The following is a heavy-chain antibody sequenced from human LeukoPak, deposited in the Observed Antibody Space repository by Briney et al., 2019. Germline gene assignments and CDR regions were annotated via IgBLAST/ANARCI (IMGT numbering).Heavy chain of an antibody. CDR3: ARHVSNYDSSSPFDY. CDR2: IYYSGST. Sequence: SETLSLTCTVSDGSISSYYWSWIRQPPGKGLEWIGYIYYSGSTNYNPSLKSRVTISVDTSKNQFSLKLSSVTAADTAVYYCARHVSNYDSSSPFDYWGQGTLVTVSS. D-gene: IGHD3-22*01. CDR1: DGSISSYY. J-gene: IGHJ4*02. V-gene: IGHV4-59*08.